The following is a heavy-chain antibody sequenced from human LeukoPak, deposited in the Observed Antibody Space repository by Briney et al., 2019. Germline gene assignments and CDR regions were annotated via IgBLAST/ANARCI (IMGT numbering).Heavy chain of an antibody. CDR2: IYSSGST. CDR1: GGSINNFY. V-gene: IGHV4-4*07. CDR3: ARHTSYYFDY. D-gene: IGHD1-1*01. Sequence: PSETLSLTCTVSGGSINNFYWIWIRQPAGKGPEWIGRIYSSGSTNYNASLKSRVTMSLDASKNQFSLKLSSVTAADTAVYYCARHTSYYFDYWGQGTLVTVSS. J-gene: IGHJ4*02.